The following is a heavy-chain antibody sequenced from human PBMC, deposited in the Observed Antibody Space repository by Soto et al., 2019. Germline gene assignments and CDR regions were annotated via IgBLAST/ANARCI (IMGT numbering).Heavy chain of an antibody. V-gene: IGHV1-18*01. Sequence: GASVKVSCKASGYTFTSYGISWVRQAPGQGLEWMGWISAYNGNTNYAQKLQGRVTMTTDTSTSTAYMELRSLRSDDTAVYYCARDGPSIVVVPVSWFDPWGQGTLVTVSS. CDR2: ISAYNGNT. D-gene: IGHD2-2*01. CDR3: ARDGPSIVVVPVSWFDP. J-gene: IGHJ5*02. CDR1: GYTFTSYG.